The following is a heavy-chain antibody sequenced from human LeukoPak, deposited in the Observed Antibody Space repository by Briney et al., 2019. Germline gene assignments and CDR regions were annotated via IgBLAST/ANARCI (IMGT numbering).Heavy chain of an antibody. J-gene: IGHJ4*02. V-gene: IGHV3-21*01. Sequence: GGSLRLSCAASGFTFSSYSMNWVRQAPGKGLEWVSSISSSSSYIYYADSVKGRFTISRDNAKNSLYLQMNSLRAEDTAVYYCARGGGRLNYFDYWGQGTLVTVSS. CDR2: ISSSSSYI. CDR3: ARGGGRLNYFDY. CDR1: GFTFSSYS. D-gene: IGHD2-15*01.